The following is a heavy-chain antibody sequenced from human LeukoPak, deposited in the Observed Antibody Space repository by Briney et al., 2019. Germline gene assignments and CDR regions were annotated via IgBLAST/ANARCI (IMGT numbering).Heavy chain of an antibody. D-gene: IGHD5-24*01. J-gene: IGHJ4*02. CDR1: GGSISSGGYY. CDR3: VREADGYYYFDY. Sequence: SETLSLTCTVSGGSISSGGYYWSWIRQHPGKGLEWIGYIYYSGSTYYNPSLKSRVTISVDTSKNQFSLKLSSVTAADTAVYYCVREADGYYYFDYWGQGTLVTVSS. V-gene: IGHV4-31*03. CDR2: IYYSGST.